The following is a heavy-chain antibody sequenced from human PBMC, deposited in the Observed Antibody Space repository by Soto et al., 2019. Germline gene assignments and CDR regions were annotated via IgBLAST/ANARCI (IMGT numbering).Heavy chain of an antibody. CDR3: AREVSDREIGLVPAANDGMDV. J-gene: IGHJ6*02. CDR2: FDPEDGET. D-gene: IGHD2-2*01. Sequence: ASVKVSCKVSGYTLTELSMHWVRQAPGKGLEWMGGFDPEDGETIYAQKFQGRVTMTEGTSTDTAYMELSSLRSEDTAVYYCAREVSDREIGLVPAANDGMDVSGQGTTFTVSS. CDR1: GYTLTELS. V-gene: IGHV1-24*01.